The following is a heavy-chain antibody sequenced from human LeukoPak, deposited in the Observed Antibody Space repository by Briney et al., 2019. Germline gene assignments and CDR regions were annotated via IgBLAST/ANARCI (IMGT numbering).Heavy chain of an antibody. Sequence: PGGSLRLSCAASVFTFRGYTMNWVRQAPRKGVEWVPYIRSSSRYISYADSLKGRFTISRDNAKNSLYLQMNSLRAEDTAVYYCARDYSSSCWNWGQGTLVTVSS. CDR1: VFTFRGYT. CDR3: ARDYSSSCWN. CDR2: IRSSSRYI. V-gene: IGHV3-21*01. J-gene: IGHJ4*02. D-gene: IGHD6-13*01.